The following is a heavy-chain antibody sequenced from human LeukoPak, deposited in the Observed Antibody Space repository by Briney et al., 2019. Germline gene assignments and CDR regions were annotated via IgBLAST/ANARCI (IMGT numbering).Heavy chain of an antibody. V-gene: IGHV4-39*07. D-gene: IGHD6-13*01. Sequence: KSSETLSLTCTVSGGSISSSSYYWGWIRQPPGKGLEWIGSIYYSGSTYYNPSLKSRVTISVDTSKNQFSLKLSSVTAADTAVYYCARDAAKAQLAYFDYWAREPWSPSPQ. J-gene: IGHJ4*02. CDR1: GGSISSSSYY. CDR3: ARDAAKAQLAYFDY. CDR2: IYYSGST.